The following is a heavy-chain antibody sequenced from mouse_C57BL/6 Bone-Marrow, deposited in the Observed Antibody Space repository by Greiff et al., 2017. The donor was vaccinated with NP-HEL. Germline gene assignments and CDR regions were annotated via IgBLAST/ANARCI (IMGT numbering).Heavy chain of an antibody. Sequence: VQLVESGPGLVQPSQSLSITCTVSGFSLTSYGVHWVRQSPGKGLEWLGVIWSGGSTDYNAAFISRLSISKDNPKSLVFFKISSLQADDTAIYYCGRNPLTGGYYFDYWGQGTTLTVSS. D-gene: IGHD4-1*01. CDR1: GFSLTSYG. J-gene: IGHJ2*01. CDR2: IWSGGST. V-gene: IGHV2-2*01. CDR3: GRNPLTGGYYFDY.